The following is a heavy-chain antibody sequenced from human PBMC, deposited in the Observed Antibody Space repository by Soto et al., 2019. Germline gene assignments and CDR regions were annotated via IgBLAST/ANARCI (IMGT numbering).Heavy chain of an antibody. Sequence: GGALRLSCEDSGFTFRGHYIHWVRQAPGKGLERVAVISSDGMDKYSADSVKGRFTISRDNSKNTLYLQMNSLRAEDTAVYYCAKAANVVATKAKRSYEMDDWCQGTKV. D-gene: IGHD2-15*01. J-gene: IGHJ6*02. V-gene: IGHV3-30*18. CDR1: GFTFRGHY. CDR3: AKAANVVATKAKRSYEMDD. CDR2: ISSDGMDK.